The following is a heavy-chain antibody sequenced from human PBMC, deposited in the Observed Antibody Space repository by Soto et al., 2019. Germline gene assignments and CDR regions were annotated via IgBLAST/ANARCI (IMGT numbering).Heavy chain of an antibody. CDR2: INTDGSGT. V-gene: IGHV3-74*01. CDR1: GFPFSSYW. J-gene: IGHJ4*01. CDR3: SKVHSGGSASLDY. D-gene: IGHD2-15*01. Sequence: GGSLRLSCAASGFPFSSYWMHWVRQAPGKGLVWVSHINTDGSGTAYADAVRGRFTISRDNAKNTLYLQMNSLRAEDTAVYYCSKVHSGGSASLDYWGPGTLVTVSS.